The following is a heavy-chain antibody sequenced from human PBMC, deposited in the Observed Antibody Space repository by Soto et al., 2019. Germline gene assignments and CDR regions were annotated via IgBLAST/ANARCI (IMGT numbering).Heavy chain of an antibody. CDR3: ARSNSGYYKWFDP. CDR2: IYYNGTT. Sequence: SEALSLTSTVSGGSSSSYNCCWIRKPPRKGLEMIGNIYYNGTTNYNPSLKSRVTISVDTSKNHFSLKLSSVTAADTAIYYCARSNSGYYKWFDPWGQGTLVTVSS. V-gene: IGHV4-59*08. CDR1: GGSSSSYN. D-gene: IGHD3-22*01. J-gene: IGHJ5*02.